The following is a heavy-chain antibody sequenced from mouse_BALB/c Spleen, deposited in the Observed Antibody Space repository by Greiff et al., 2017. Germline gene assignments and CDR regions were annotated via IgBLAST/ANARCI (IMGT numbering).Heavy chain of an antibody. D-gene: IGHD1-2*01. J-gene: IGHJ3*01. V-gene: IGHV5-6-3*01. CDR2: INSNGGST. CDR1: GFTFSSYG. CDR3: ASHYYASGAWFAY. Sequence: EVQGVESGGGLVQPGGSLKLSCAASGFTFSSYGMSWVRQTPDKRLELVATINSNGGSTYYPDSVKGRFTISRDNAKNTLYLQMSSLKSEDTAMYYCASHYYASGAWFAYWGQGTLVTVSA.